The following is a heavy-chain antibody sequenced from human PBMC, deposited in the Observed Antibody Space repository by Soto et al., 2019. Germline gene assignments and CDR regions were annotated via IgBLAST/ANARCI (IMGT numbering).Heavy chain of an antibody. V-gene: IGHV4-61*01. J-gene: IGHJ6*02. CDR3: ARDGVGIAADGTVVYYYDMDV. D-gene: IGHD6-13*01. CDR2: SYYSGST. Sequence: QVQLQESGPGLVKPAEALFLTCTISCGSVSSGSYYWSWIRQPPGKGLEWIGSSYYSGSTNCKPSLKSPVTISVETSNNQCSLKLSSLTADDTAVYYCARDGVGIAADGTVVYYYDMDVWGQGTTFTVSS. CDR1: CGSVSSGSYY.